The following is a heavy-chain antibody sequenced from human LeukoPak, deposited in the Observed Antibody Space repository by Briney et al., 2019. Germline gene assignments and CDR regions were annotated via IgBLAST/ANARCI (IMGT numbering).Heavy chain of an antibody. D-gene: IGHD6-13*01. J-gene: IGHJ4*02. CDR2: IVPVFGTP. CDR3: ARGSASNWPVDY. CDR1: GGSFSSYA. V-gene: IGHV1-69*01. Sequence: SVKVSCKASGGSFSSYAISWVRQAPGLGLEWMGGIVPVFGTPNYAQKFQGRLTIIADDSSSTAYMQLRSLTSDDTAVYYCARGSASNWPVDYWGQGTLVTVSS.